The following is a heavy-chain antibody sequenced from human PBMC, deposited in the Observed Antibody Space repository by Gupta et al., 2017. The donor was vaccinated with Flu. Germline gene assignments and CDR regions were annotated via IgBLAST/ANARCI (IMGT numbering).Heavy chain of an antibody. CDR3: AKDWRWNNNNFGMNV. CDR1: GSALGNYG. V-gene: IGHV3-30*18. D-gene: IGHD5-24*01. CDR2: ISHDGSNY. Sequence: QERVVESGGGGVKPGGPLRLSCAPLGSALGNYGMHWVRQAPGKGLEWVAVISHDGSNYYHTDSVKGRFTISRDNSKNTLYLQMSSLRTEDTAVYYCAKDWRWNNNNFGMNVWGQGTTVTVSS. J-gene: IGHJ6*02.